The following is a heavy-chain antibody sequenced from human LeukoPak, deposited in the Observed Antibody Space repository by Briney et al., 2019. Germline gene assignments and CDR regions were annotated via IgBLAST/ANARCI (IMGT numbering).Heavy chain of an antibody. CDR3: ARSDFVPCSGGSCHWFDP. V-gene: IGHV3-21*01. CDR1: GFTFSSYS. D-gene: IGHD2-15*01. Sequence: GGSLRLSCAASGFTFSSYSMNWVRQAPGKGLEWVSSISSSSSYIYYADSVKGRFTISRDNAKNSLYLQMNSLRAEDTAVYYCARSDFVPCSGGSCHWFDPWGQGTLVTVSS. J-gene: IGHJ5*02. CDR2: ISSSSSYI.